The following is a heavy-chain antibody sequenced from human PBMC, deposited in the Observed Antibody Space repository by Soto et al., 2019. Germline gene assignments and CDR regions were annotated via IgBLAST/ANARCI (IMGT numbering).Heavy chain of an antibody. D-gene: IGHD5-12*01. CDR2: ISSSSSTI. CDR3: ARVRETKRWLQVGSY. CDR1: GFTFSSYS. Sequence: GGSLRLSCAASGFTFSSYSMNWVRQAPGKGLEWVSYISSSSSTIYYADSVKGRFTISGDNAKNSLYLQMNSLRDEDTAVYYCARVRETKRWLQVGSYWGQGTLVTVSS. J-gene: IGHJ4*02. V-gene: IGHV3-48*02.